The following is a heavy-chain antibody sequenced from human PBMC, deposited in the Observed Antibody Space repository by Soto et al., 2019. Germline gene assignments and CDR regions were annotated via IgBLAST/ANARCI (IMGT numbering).Heavy chain of an antibody. CDR3: ARDWVEQPAVGYYGMDV. V-gene: IGHV3-30-3*01. CDR2: ISYDGSNK. D-gene: IGHD6-13*01. CDR1: GSTFSSYA. J-gene: IGHJ6*02. Sequence: GGSLRLSCAASGSTFSSYAMHWVRQAPGKGLEWVAVISYDGSNKYYADSVKGRFTISRDNSKNTLYLQMNSLRAEDTAVYYCARDWVEQPAVGYYGMDVWGQGTTVTVSS.